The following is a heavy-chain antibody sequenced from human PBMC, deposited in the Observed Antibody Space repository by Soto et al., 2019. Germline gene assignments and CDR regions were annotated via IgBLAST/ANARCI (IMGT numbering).Heavy chain of an antibody. CDR2: IYYSGST. V-gene: IGHV4-31*03. J-gene: IGHJ6*03. Sequence: SETLSLTCTVSGGSISSGGYYWSWIRQHPGKGLEWIGYIYYSGSTYYNPSLKSRVTISVDMSKNQFSLKLSSVTAADTAVYYCASGDCSSTSCYAEYYYYYYMDVWGKGTTVTVSS. D-gene: IGHD2-2*01. CDR3: ASGDCSSTSCYAEYYYYYYMDV. CDR1: GGSISSGGYY.